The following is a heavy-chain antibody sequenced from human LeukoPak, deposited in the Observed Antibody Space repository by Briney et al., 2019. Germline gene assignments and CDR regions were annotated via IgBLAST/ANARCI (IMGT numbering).Heavy chain of an antibody. V-gene: IGHV3-53*01. CDR2: IYSGGSK. J-gene: IGHJ6*03. D-gene: IGHD5-12*01. CDR1: AFTVSNNY. CDR3: GKVTGVDTMGDYNYYMDV. Sequence: GGSLSLSGSASAFTVSNNYMIWDRQAQGKGLEWVAVIYSGGSKYYAESVKGRFTISRTNSKKTPTLQRNTRRAEDTAVNYRGKVTGVDTMGDYNYYMDVWGKGTTVTVSS.